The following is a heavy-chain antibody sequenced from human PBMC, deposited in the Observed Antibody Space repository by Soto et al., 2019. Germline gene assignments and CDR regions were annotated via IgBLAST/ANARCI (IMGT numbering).Heavy chain of an antibody. D-gene: IGHD6-6*01. V-gene: IGHV3-23*01. CDR2: ISGSGGST. CDR3: AKTSVGARPLTLYYYYMDV. CDR1: GFTFSSYA. Sequence: GGSLRLSCAASGFTFSSYAMSWVRQAPGKGLEWVSAISGSGGSTYYADSVKGRFTISRDNSKNTLYLQMNSLRAEDTAVYYCAKTSVGARPLTLYYYYMDVWGKGTTVTVSS. J-gene: IGHJ6*03.